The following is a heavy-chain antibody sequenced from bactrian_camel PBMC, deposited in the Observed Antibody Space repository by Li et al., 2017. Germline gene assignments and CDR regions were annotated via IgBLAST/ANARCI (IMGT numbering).Heavy chain of an antibody. CDR3: ASEVPPCRNFAIYPPLRSDFSF. J-gene: IGHJ6*01. CDR1: RYRYNEPC. CDR2: IYGGDAR. V-gene: IGHV3S55*01. D-gene: IGHD7*01. Sequence: HVQLVESGGGSVQAGGSLRLSCIISRYRYNEPCMGWWRQAPGKEREAVAAIYGGDARWYADSVNGRFTISRDNSKTTMDLQMNSLQPEDTATYYCASEVPPCRNFAIYPPLRSDFSFWGQGTQVTVS.